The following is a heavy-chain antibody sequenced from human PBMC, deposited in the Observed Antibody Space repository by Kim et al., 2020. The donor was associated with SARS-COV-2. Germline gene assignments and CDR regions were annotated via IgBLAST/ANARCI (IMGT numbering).Heavy chain of an antibody. Sequence: SVKVSCKASGGTFSSYAISWVRQAPGQGLEWMGGIIPIFGTANYAQKFQGRVTITADESTSTAYMELSSLRSEDTAVYYCAREAYEQEFHWYFDLWGRGTLVTVSS. CDR1: GGTFSSYA. V-gene: IGHV1-69*13. J-gene: IGHJ2*01. D-gene: IGHD2-21*01. CDR2: IIPIFGTA. CDR3: AREAYEQEFHWYFDL.